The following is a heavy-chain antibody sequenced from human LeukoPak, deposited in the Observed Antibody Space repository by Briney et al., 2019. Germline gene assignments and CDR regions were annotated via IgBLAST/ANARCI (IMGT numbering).Heavy chain of an antibody. Sequence: GGSLRLSCAASGFTFSSSWMHWVRQAPGKGLVWVSRITRDGSSTTYADSVKGRFTTSRDNAKNTLYLQMDSLRDDDTAVYYCARDPGYESWSPFWGGMDVWGNGTTVIVSS. V-gene: IGHV3-74*01. CDR2: ITRDGSST. CDR3: ARDPGYESWSPFWGGMDV. J-gene: IGHJ6*04. D-gene: IGHD3-16*01. CDR1: GFTFSSSW.